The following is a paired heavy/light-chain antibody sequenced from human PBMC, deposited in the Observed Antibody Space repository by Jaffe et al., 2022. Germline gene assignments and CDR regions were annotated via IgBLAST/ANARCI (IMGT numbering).Heavy chain of an antibody. CDR2: ISYIGST. CDR1: GGSISSYF. Sequence: QVQLQESGPGLVKPSETLSLNCTVSGGSISSYFWSWIRQPPGKGLEWIGYISYIGSTKYNPSLKSRVTISVDTSKNQFSLKLSSVTAADTAVYYCARDNLPRFGSGSYYNGDGFDMWGQGTMVTVSS. J-gene: IGHJ3*02. V-gene: IGHV4-59*01. D-gene: IGHD3-10*01. CDR3: ARDNLPRFGSGSYYNGDGFDM.
Light chain of an antibody. J-gene: IGLJ2*01. CDR3: QAWDSNADHVV. V-gene: IGLV3-1*01. CDR2: QDF. Sequence: SYELTQPPSVSVSPGQTANITCSGDKLGDKYACWFQQKPGQSPVLVIYQDFKRPSGIPERFSGSNSGNTATLTISGTQAMDEADYYCQAWDSNADHVVFGGGTKLTVL. CDR1: KLGDKY.